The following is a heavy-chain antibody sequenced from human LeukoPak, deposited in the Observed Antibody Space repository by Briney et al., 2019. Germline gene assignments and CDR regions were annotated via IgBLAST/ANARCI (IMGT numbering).Heavy chain of an antibody. V-gene: IGHV3-48*03. CDR2: ISIRGSTI. J-gene: IGHJ4*02. CDR1: GFTVSSYE. D-gene: IGHD2-15*01. Sequence: PGGSLRLSCAASGFTVSSYEMNWVRQAPGKGLEWVSYISIRGSTIYYTDSVKGRFTISRDSAKNSLYLRMNSLRAEDTALYYCARDGGDCSGDSCYVDYWGQGTLVTVSS. CDR3: ARDGGDCSGDSCYVDY.